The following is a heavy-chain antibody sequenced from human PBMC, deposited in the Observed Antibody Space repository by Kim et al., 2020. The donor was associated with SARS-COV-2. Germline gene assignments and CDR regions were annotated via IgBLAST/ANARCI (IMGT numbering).Heavy chain of an antibody. CDR1: GFTFDDYT. J-gene: IGHJ4*02. V-gene: IGHV3-43*01. CDR3: AKDFGAGYDSSGYHPYFDY. CDR2: ISWDGGST. Sequence: GGSLRLSCAASGFTFDDYTMHWVRQAPGKGLEWVPLISWDGGSTYYADSVKGRFTISRDNSKNSLYLQMNSLRTEDTALYYCAKDFGAGYDSSGYHPYFDYWGQGTLVTVSS. D-gene: IGHD3-22*01.